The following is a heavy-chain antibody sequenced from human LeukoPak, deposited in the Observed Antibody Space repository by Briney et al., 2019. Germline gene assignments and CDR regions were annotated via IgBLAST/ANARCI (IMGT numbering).Heavy chain of an antibody. CDR2: ISSSSSYI. CDR1: GFTFSTYS. J-gene: IGHJ4*02. Sequence: GGSLRLSCAASGFTFSTYSMNWVRQAPGKGLEWVSSISSSSSYIYHADSVKGRFTISRDNAKNSLYLQMNSLRPEDTAVYYCARYHYYQDTSGYYGSYYWGQGTLVTVSS. CDR3: ARYHYYQDTSGYYGSYY. D-gene: IGHD3-22*01. V-gene: IGHV3-21*01.